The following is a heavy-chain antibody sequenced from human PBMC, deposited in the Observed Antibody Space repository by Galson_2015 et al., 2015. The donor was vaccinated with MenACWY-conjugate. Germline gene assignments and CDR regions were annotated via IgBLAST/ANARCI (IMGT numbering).Heavy chain of an antibody. Sequence: PALVKPTQTLTLTCTFSGFSLSTYEMCIYWVRQPPGKALEWLGRIFWCDNKYYTTSLKTRLTISKDTSTNQVVLTMTNVDPVDTATYYCARMHIVLDATDAFDIWGQGTMVTVSS. J-gene: IGHJ3*02. CDR2: IFWCDNK. D-gene: IGHD3-22*01. CDR1: GFSLSTYEMC. CDR3: ARMHIVLDATDAFDI. V-gene: IGHV2-70*11.